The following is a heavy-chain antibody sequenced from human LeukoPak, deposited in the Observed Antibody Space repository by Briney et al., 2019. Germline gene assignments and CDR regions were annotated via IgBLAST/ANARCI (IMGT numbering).Heavy chain of an antibody. D-gene: IGHD3-22*01. CDR2: IYYSGST. CDR1: GGSISSSSYY. V-gene: IGHV4-39*07. J-gene: IGHJ4*02. CDR3: ASSRSSGYDY. Sequence: SEALSLTCTVSGGSISSSSYYWGWIRQPPGKGLEWIGSIYYSGSTYYNPSLKSRVTISVDTSKNQFSLKLSSVTAADTAVYYCASSRSSGYDYWGRGTLVTVSS.